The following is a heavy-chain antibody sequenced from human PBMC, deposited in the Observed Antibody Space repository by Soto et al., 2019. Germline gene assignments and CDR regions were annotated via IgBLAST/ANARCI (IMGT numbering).Heavy chain of an antibody. CDR3: ARGVGWVPYYGMDV. Sequence: QVQLQESGPGLVKPSQTLSLTCTVSGGSISSGGYYWSWIRQHPGKGLEWIGYIYYSGSTYYNPSLKSRVTISVDTSKNQYSLKLSSVTAADTAVYYCARGVGWVPYYGMDVWGQGTTVTVSS. V-gene: IGHV4-31*03. CDR2: IYYSGST. J-gene: IGHJ6*02. CDR1: GGSISSGGYY. D-gene: IGHD1-26*01.